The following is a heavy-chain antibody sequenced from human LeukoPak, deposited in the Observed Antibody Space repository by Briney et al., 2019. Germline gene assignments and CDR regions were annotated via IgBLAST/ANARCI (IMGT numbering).Heavy chain of an antibody. CDR3: ARDSSSSGWFDP. CDR1: GFIFSSYG. J-gene: IGHJ5*02. CDR2: IQYDGSNK. D-gene: IGHD6-13*01. V-gene: IGHV3-30*02. Sequence: GGSLRLSCAASGFIFSSYGMHWVRQAPGKGLEWVAFIQYDGSNKYYVDSVKGRFTISRDNSKNTVYLQMNSLRAEDTAVYYCARDSSSSGWFDPWGQGTLVTVSS.